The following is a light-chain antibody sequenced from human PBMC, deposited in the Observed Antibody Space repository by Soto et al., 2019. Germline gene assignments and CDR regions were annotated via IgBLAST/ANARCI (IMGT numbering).Light chain of an antibody. CDR3: SSYASSSSYV. V-gene: IGLV2-14*01. J-gene: IGLJ1*01. Sequence: QSALTQPPSASGSPGQSVTIPCTGTYSDIGAYNYVSWYQQRPGEAPKLIIYEVTSRPSGVSYRFSGSKSGNSASLTISGLQAEDEADYYCSSYASSSSYVFGGGTKVTVL. CDR1: YSDIGAYNY. CDR2: EVT.